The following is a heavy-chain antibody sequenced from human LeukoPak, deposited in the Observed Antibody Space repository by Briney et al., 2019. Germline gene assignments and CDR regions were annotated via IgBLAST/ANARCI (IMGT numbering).Heavy chain of an antibody. CDR2: ISYDGSNK. Sequence: PGGSLRLSCAASGFTFSSYSMNWVRQAPGKGLEWVAVISYDGSNKYYADSVKGRFTISRDNSKNTLYLQMNSLRAEDTAVYYCANRIAAAGNTHDYWGQGTLVTVSS. V-gene: IGHV3-30*18. J-gene: IGHJ4*02. CDR1: GFTFSSYS. D-gene: IGHD6-13*01. CDR3: ANRIAAAGNTHDY.